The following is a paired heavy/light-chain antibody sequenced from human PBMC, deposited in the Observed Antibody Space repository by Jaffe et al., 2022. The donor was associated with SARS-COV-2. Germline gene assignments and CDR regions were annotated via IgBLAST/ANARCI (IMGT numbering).Heavy chain of an antibody. CDR1: GYTFTSYY. J-gene: IGHJ3*01. CDR3: ATIGYQDAFDV. Sequence: QVQLVQSGAEVKKPGASVKVSCKASGYTFTSYYVHWVRQAPGQGLEWMGVVNPSGGSISYAQKLQGRLTVTRDTSTSTVYMELSSLRSEDTAVYYCATIGYQDAFDVWGQGTMVTVSS. CDR2: VNPSGGSI. D-gene: IGHD5-18*01. V-gene: IGHV1-46*04.
Light chain of an antibody. V-gene: IGKV3-20*01. CDR3: QQYGTSPLT. Sequence: EIVLTQSPGTLSLSPGERATLSCRASQSVSSSYLAWYQQKPGQAPRLLIYGASTRATGIPDRFSGSGSGTDFTLTISRLEPEDFAVYCCQQYGTSPLTFGGGTKVEIK. J-gene: IGKJ4*01. CDR2: GAS. CDR1: QSVSSSY.